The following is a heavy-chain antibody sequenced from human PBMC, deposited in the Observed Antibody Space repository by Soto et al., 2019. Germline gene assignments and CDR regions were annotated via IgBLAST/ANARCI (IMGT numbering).Heavy chain of an antibody. D-gene: IGHD5-18*01. J-gene: IGHJ6*02. CDR1: GYTFTSYY. Sequence: ASVKVSCKASGYTFTSYYMHWVRQAPGQGLEWMGIINPSGGSTSYAQKFQGRVTMTRDTSTSTVYMELSSLRSEDTAVYYCARDLLNTAMLKEGYYYYYGMDVWGQGTTVTVSS. V-gene: IGHV1-46*01. CDR3: ARDLLNTAMLKEGYYYYYGMDV. CDR2: INPSGGST.